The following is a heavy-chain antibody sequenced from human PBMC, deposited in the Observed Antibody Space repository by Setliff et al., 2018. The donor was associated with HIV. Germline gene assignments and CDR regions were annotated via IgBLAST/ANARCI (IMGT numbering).Heavy chain of an antibody. CDR1: GFPFDDST. J-gene: IGHJ4*02. CDR3: AKDNPYSSGIYQFDY. CDR2: ISWNGGSK. V-gene: IGHV3-43D*04. D-gene: IGHD3-10*01. Sequence: PGGSLRLSCAASGFPFDDSTMHWVRQAPGKGLEWISLISWNGGSKDYAESVKGRFTISRDNSKNSLYLQMNSLGAEDTAVYYCAKDNPYSSGIYQFDYWGQGAMVTVSS.